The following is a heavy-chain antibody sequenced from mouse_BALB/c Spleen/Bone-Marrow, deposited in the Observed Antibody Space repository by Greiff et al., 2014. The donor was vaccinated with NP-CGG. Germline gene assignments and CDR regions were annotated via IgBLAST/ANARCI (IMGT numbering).Heavy chain of an antibody. CDR2: ISHGGGTT. D-gene: IGHD2-3*01. V-gene: IGHV5-12-1*01. J-gene: IGHJ4*01. CDR3: TRHGGYYPYYYAMDY. Sequence: EVHLVESGGGLVKPGGSLKLSCAASGFAFSSYDMSWVRQTPEKRLEWVAYISHGGGTTYYSDTVKGRFTISRDNAKNTLYLQMSSLKSEDTAIYYCTRHGGYYPYYYAMDYWGQGTSVTVSP. CDR1: GFAFSSYD.